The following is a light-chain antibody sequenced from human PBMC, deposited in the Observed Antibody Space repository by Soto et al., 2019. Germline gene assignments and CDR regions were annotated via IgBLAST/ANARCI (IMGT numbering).Light chain of an antibody. J-gene: IGKJ1*01. Sequence: DIQMTQSPSTLSGSVGDRVTITCRASQTISSWLAWYQQKPGKAPKLLIYKASTLKSGVPSRFSGSGSGTDFTLTISRLEPEDFAVYYCQQYGSSRWTFGQGTKVDI. CDR1: QTISSW. CDR3: QQYGSSRWT. V-gene: IGKV1-5*03. CDR2: KAS.